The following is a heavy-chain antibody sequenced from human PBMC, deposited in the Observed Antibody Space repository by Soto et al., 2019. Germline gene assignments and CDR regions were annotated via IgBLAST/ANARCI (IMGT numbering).Heavy chain of an antibody. V-gene: IGHV1-3*01. CDR1: GYTFTSYY. J-gene: IGHJ6*02. D-gene: IGHD2-15*01. CDR3: ASSGGGCSGGSCYSLYYYYGMDV. Sequence: ASVKVSCKASGYTFTSYYMHWVRQAPGQGLEWMGWTNAGNGNTKYSQKFQGRVTITRDTSASTAYMELSSLGSEDTAVYYCASSGGGCSGGSCYSLYYYYGMDVWGQGTTVTVSS. CDR2: TNAGNGNT.